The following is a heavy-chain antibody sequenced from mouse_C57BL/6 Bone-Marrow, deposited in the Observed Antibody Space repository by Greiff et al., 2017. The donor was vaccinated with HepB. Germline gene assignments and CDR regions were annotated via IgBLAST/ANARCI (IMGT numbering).Heavy chain of an antibody. CDR2: IYPGGGYT. V-gene: IGHV1-63*01. CDR3: ARFGNYWYFDV. Sequence: VKLVESGAELVRPGTSVKMSCKASGYTFTNYWIGWAKQRPGHGLEWIGDIYPGGGYTNYNEKFKGKATLTADKSSSTAYMQFSSLTSEDSAIYYCARFGNYWYFDVWGTGTTVTVSS. CDR1: GYTFTNYW. D-gene: IGHD2-1*01. J-gene: IGHJ1*03.